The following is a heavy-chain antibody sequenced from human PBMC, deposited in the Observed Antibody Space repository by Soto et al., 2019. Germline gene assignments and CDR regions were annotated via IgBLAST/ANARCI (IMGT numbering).Heavy chain of an antibody. J-gene: IGHJ5*02. CDR2: IIPIFGTA. V-gene: IGHV1-69*13. Sequence: SVKVSCKASGGTFSSYAISWVRQAPGQGLEWMGGIIPIFGTANYAQKFQGRVTITADGSTSTAYMELSSLRSEDTAVYYCARDRYCSGGSCHNWFDPWGQGTLVTVSS. CDR1: GGTFSSYA. D-gene: IGHD2-15*01. CDR3: ARDRYCSGGSCHNWFDP.